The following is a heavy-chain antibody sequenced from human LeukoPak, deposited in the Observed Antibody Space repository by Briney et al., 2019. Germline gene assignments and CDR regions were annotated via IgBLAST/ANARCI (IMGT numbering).Heavy chain of an antibody. CDR1: GGSFSGYY. CDR3: ARGLRAGRVFYYYGRDV. CDR2: IKYSGST. J-gene: IGHJ6*02. V-gene: IGHV4-34*01. Sequence: SETLSLTCAVYGGSFSGYYWSWIRQPPGKGLEWIGEIKYSGSTNYKPSLKSRVTISVDTSKNQFSLKLSSVTAADTAVYYCARGLRAGRVFYYYGRDVWGQGNTCTVSS. D-gene: IGHD5-24*01.